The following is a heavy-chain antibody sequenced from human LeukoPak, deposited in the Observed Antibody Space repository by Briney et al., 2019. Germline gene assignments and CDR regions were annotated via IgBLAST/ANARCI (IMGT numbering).Heavy chain of an antibody. CDR1: GGTFSSYA. CDR2: IIPIFGTA. CDR3: ARAKVYGGNSDSGDY. D-gene: IGHD4-23*01. Sequence: ASVKVSCKASGGTFSSYAISWVRQAPGQGLGWMGGIIPIFGTANYAQKFQGRVTITADKSTSTAYMELNSLRSEDTAVYYCARAKVYGGNSDSGDYWGQGTLVTVSS. J-gene: IGHJ4*02. V-gene: IGHV1-69*06.